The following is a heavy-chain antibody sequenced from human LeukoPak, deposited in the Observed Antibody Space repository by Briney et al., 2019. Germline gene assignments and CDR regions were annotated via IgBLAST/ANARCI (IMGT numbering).Heavy chain of an antibody. CDR2: IYYSGST. V-gene: IGHV4-59*01. Sequence: PSETLSPTCTVSGGSISSYYWSWIRQPPGKGLEWIAYIYYSGSTNYNPSLKSRVTISVDTSKNQFSLKLSSVTAADTAVYYCARYVWGSYPTFEDYWGQGTLVTVSS. CDR1: GGSISSYY. J-gene: IGHJ4*02. CDR3: ARYVWGSYPTFEDY. D-gene: IGHD3-16*02.